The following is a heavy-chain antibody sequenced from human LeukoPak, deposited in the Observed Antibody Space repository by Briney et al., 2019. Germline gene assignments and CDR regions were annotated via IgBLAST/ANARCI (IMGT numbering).Heavy chain of an antibody. CDR3: ARHAPPRADIVVVVAATSRPPNWFDP. CDR2: IYYRGST. J-gene: IGHJ5*02. Sequence: SETLSLTCTVSGGSISSYYWSWIRQPPGKGLEWIGYIYYRGSTNYNPSLKSRVTISVDTSTNQFSLKLSSATAADTAVYYCARHAPPRADIVVVVAATSRPPNWFDPGGQGTLVTVSS. D-gene: IGHD2-15*01. CDR1: GGSISSYY. V-gene: IGHV4-59*08.